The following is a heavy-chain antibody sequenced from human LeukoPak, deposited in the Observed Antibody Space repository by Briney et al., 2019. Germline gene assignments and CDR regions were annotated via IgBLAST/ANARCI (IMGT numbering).Heavy chain of an antibody. CDR1: GFTFSSYA. V-gene: IGHV3-23*01. J-gene: IGHJ6*03. CDR3: AKNRGHCVDGVCHNYYYMDV. CDR2: VSGSAGRT. D-gene: IGHD2-8*02. Sequence: QTGGSLRLSCAASGFTFSSYAMTWVRQAPGKGLEWVSTVSGSAGRTDYADSVKGRFTISRDNLKNTLYLHMNGLRAEDTAVYYCAKNRGHCVDGVCHNYYYMDVWGKGTTVTVSS.